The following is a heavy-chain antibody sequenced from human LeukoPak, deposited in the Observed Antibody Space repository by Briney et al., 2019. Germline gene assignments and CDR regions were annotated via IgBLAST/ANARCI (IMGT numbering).Heavy chain of an antibody. CDR3: ARGKATYYYDSSGYLSVDY. CDR2: IIPIFGTA. Sequence: ASVKVSCKASGGTFSSYAISWVRQAPGQGLEWMGGIIPIFGTANYAQKFQGRVTTTTDESTSTAYMELSSLRSEDTAVYYCARGKATYYYDSSGYLSVDYWGQGTLVTVSS. V-gene: IGHV1-69*05. CDR1: GGTFSSYA. J-gene: IGHJ4*02. D-gene: IGHD3-22*01.